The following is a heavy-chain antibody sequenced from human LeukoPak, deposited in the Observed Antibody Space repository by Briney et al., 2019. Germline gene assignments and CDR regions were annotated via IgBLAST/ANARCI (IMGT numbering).Heavy chain of an antibody. V-gene: IGHV4-34*01. J-gene: IGHJ6*03. CDR2: INHSGST. D-gene: IGHD5-24*01. Sequence: PSETLSLTCAVYGGSFSGYYWSWIRQPPGKGLEWIGEINHSGSTNYNPSLKSRVTISVDTSKNQFSLKLSPVTAADTAVYYCARGAAYREGYNYSYYYYYMDVWGTGTTVTVSS. CDR1: GGSFSGYY. CDR3: ARGAAYREGYNYSYYYYYMDV.